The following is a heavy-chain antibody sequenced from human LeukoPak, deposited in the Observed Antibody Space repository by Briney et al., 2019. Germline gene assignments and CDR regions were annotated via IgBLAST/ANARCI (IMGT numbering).Heavy chain of an antibody. CDR2: IYTSGST. J-gene: IGHJ4*02. Sequence: SETLSLTCTVSGGSISSGSYYWSWIRQPAGKGLEWIGRIYTSGSTNYNPSLKSRVTISVDTSKNQFSLKLSSVTAADTAVYYCARLSVQYSSSSLDYWGQGTLVTVSS. V-gene: IGHV4-61*02. D-gene: IGHD6-6*01. CDR3: ARLSVQYSSSSLDY. CDR1: GGSISSGSYY.